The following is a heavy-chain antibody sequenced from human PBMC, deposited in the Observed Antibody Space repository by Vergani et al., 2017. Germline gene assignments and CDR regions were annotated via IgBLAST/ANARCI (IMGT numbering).Heavy chain of an antibody. V-gene: IGHV1-69*01. CDR1: GGTFRTYA. J-gene: IGHJ6*02. Sequence: QVQLVQSGAEVKKPGSSVKVSCKASGGTFRTYAIIWVRQAPGQGLEWMGGILPMFGTANYAQKFQGRVTITADESTSTAYMELSSLRSEDTAVYYCARGNGSYYYYGMDVWGQGTTVTVSS. CDR2: ILPMFGTA. CDR3: ARGNGSYYYYGMDV. D-gene: IGHD1-26*01.